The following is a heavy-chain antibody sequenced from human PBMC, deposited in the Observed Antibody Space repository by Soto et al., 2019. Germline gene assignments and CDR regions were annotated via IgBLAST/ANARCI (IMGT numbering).Heavy chain of an antibody. CDR2: INSDGSST. D-gene: IGHD5-18*01. Sequence: GGSLRLSCAASGFTFTSYWMHWVRQAPGKGLVWVSRINSDGSSTVYVDSVKGRFSISRDNAKNTPYLQMTSLRAEDTAFYYCARSITGYSYADSWGQGTLVTVSS. J-gene: IGHJ4*02. V-gene: IGHV3-74*01. CDR3: ARSITGYSYADS. CDR1: GFTFTSYW.